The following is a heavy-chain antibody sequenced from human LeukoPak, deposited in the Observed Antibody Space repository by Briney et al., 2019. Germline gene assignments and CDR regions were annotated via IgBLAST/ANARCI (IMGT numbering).Heavy chain of an antibody. Sequence: GGSPRLSCAASGFTFSTYSMNWVRQAPGKGLEWVSSISSSSSYIYYADSLKGRFAISRDNAKNSLYLQMNSLRAEDTAVYYCARDPLAKYSGYDYYFDYWGQGTLVTVSS. J-gene: IGHJ4*02. D-gene: IGHD5-12*01. CDR1: GFTFSTYS. CDR2: ISSSSSYI. V-gene: IGHV3-21*01. CDR3: ARDPLAKYSGYDYYFDY.